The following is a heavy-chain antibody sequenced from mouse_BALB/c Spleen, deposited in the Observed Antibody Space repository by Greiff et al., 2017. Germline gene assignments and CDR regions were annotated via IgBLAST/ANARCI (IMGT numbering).Heavy chain of an antibody. CDR3: ASPYGNYGAMDY. Sequence: EVQGVESGGGLVQPGGSRKLSCAASGFTFSSFGMHWVRQAPEKGLEWVAYISSGSSTIYYADTVKGRFTISRDNPKNTLFLQMTSLRSEDTAMYYCASPYGNYGAMDYWGQGTSVTVSS. CDR1: GFTFSSFG. V-gene: IGHV5-17*02. CDR2: ISSGSSTI. J-gene: IGHJ4*01. D-gene: IGHD2-1*01.